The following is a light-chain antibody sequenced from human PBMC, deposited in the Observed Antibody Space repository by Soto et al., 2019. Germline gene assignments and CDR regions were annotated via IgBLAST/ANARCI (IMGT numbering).Light chain of an antibody. J-gene: IGKJ1*01. V-gene: IGKV3-15*01. Sequence: EIVITQSPATLSVSPGERASLSCRASQSISTNLAWYQQKPGHAPRLLIFGASTRAPDIPARFSGSGSGTEFTLTISGLQSEDFAVYYCQHFNNWPPGVTFGQGTKVDIK. CDR3: QHFNNWPPGVT. CDR1: QSISTN. CDR2: GAS.